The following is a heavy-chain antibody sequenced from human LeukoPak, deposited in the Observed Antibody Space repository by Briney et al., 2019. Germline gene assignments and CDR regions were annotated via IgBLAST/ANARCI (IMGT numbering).Heavy chain of an antibody. J-gene: IGHJ6*02. CDR3: ARVDIVVVPAAIPRRNYYYYGMDV. D-gene: IGHD2-2*02. V-gene: IGHV3-9*01. CDR2: ISWNSGSI. Sequence: PGRSLRLSCAASGFTFDDYAMHWVRQAPGKGLEWVSGISWNSGSIGYADSVKGRFTISRDNAKNSLYLQMNSLRAEDTAVYYCARVDIVVVPAAIPRRNYYYYGMDVWGQGTTVTVSS. CDR1: GFTFDDYA.